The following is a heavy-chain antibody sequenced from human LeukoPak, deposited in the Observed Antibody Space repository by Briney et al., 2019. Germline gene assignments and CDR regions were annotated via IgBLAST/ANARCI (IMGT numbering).Heavy chain of an antibody. CDR3: ARTGPGIAARNYFDY. D-gene: IGHD6-6*01. Sequence: SETLSLTRTVSGGSISSYYWSWIRQPPGKGLEWIGYIYYSGSTNYNPSLKSRVTISVDTSKNQFSLKLSSVTAADAAVYYCARTGPGIAARNYFDYWGQGTLVTVSS. CDR1: GGSISSYY. J-gene: IGHJ4*02. V-gene: IGHV4-59*01. CDR2: IYYSGST.